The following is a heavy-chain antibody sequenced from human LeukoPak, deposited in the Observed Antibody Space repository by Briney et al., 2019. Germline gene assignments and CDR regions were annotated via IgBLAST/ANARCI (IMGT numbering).Heavy chain of an antibody. J-gene: IGHJ4*02. CDR3: ARGMVRGVRDY. D-gene: IGHD3-10*01. CDR2: INTNSGST. CDR1: GYTFTNYY. V-gene: IGHV1-2*02. Sequence: ASVKVSCKASGYTFTNYYIHWVRQAPGQGLEWMGWINTNSGSTNYAQKFQGRVTMTRDTSISTAYMELRRLRSDDTAVYYCARGMVRGVRDYCGEGTLVTVSS.